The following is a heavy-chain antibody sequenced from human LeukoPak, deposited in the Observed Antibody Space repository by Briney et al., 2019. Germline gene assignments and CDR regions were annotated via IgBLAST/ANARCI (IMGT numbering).Heavy chain of an antibody. CDR1: GLTFISYW. CDR3: AREKQQWLVHYMDV. V-gene: IGHV3-7*01. J-gene: IGHJ6*03. CDR2: IKLDGREK. D-gene: IGHD6-19*01. Sequence: GGSLKSSCEASGLTFISYWMSWVRQAPGKGLDWVATIKLDGREKDYVDSVKGRFTISRDNAKNLLYLQMNSLRAEDTAVYYCAREKQQWLVHYMDVWGKGTTVTVSS.